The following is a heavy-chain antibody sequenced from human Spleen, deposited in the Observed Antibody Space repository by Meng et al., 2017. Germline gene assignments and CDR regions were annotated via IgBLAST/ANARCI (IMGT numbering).Heavy chain of an antibody. CDR3: ARGLPARFDP. J-gene: IGHJ5*02. CDR2: INSDGSST. Sequence: GESLKISCAASGFTFSSYWMHWVRQAPGKGLVWVSRINSDGSSTSYADSVKGRFTISRDNAKNTLYLQVNSLRAEDTAVYYCARGLPARFDPWGQGTLVTVSS. V-gene: IGHV3-74*01. D-gene: IGHD3-16*01. CDR1: GFTFSSYW.